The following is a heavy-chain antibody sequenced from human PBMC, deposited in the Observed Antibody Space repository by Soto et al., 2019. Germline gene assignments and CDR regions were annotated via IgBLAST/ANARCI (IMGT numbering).Heavy chain of an antibody. J-gene: IGHJ6*02. CDR2: ISGYTGNT. V-gene: IGHV1-18*01. Sequence: VQVVQSGTEGKKPGASVKVSCKTSGYTFISYGISGVRQAPGQGLEWLGWISGYTGNTDYAQKFQDRVTMTTDTSTTTAYMELRSLRSDDTAVYYCTRVSYLVRGFNHIPYGMDFWGQGTTVTVS. CDR1: GYTFISYG. D-gene: IGHD3-10*01. CDR3: TRVSYLVRGFNHIPYGMDF.